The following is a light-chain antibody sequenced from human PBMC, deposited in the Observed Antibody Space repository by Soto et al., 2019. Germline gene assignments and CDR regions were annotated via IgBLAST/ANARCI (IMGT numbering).Light chain of an antibody. CDR2: AAS. J-gene: IGKJ1*01. CDR1: QGITSY. V-gene: IGKV1-9*01. CDR3: QQLNSYPWT. Sequence: IQVTQSPSSLSASVGDRVTITCRASQGITSYLAWYQQKPGKAPKLLIYAASTLQSGVPSRFSGSGSGTDFTLIISSLQPEDFATYYCQQLNSYPWTFGQGTKVDIK.